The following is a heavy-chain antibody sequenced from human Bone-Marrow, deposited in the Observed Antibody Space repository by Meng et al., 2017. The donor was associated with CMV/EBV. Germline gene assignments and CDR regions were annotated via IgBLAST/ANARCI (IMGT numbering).Heavy chain of an antibody. CDR1: GYTFTGYY. V-gene: IGHV1-2*02. D-gene: IGHD6-6*01. Sequence: ASVKVSCKASGYTFTGYYMHWVRQAPGQGLEWMGWINPNSGGTNYAQKFQGRVTMTRDTSISTAYMELSRLRSDDTAVDYCARDQGSSSATYGMDVWGQGTTVTVSS. CDR2: INPNSGGT. J-gene: IGHJ6*02. CDR3: ARDQGSSSATYGMDV.